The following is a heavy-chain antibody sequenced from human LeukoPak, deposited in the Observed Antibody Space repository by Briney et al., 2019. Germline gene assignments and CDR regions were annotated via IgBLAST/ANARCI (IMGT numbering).Heavy chain of an antibody. Sequence: PSETLSLTCTVSGGSISSYYWSWIRQPPGKGLEWIGYIYYSGSTNYNPSLKSRVAISVDTSKNQFSLKLSSVTAADTAVYYCARGRVLTGYYSGRFDPWDQGTLVTVSS. CDR3: ARGRVLTGYYSGRFDP. CDR2: IYYSGST. CDR1: GGSISSYY. V-gene: IGHV4-59*08. J-gene: IGHJ5*02. D-gene: IGHD3-9*01.